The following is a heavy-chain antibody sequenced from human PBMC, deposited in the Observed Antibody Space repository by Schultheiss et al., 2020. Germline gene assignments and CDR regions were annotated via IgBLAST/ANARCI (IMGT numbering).Heavy chain of an antibody. Sequence: ASVKVSCKASGGTFSSYAISWVRQAPGQGLEWMGWMNPNSGNTGYAQKFQGRVTMTRNTSISTAYMELSSLRSEDTAVYYCARSGRIAAAGTDPVGYWGQGTLVTVSS. CDR3: ARSGRIAAAGTDPVGY. J-gene: IGHJ4*02. V-gene: IGHV1-8*02. CDR1: GGTFSSYA. CDR2: MNPNSGNT. D-gene: IGHD6-13*01.